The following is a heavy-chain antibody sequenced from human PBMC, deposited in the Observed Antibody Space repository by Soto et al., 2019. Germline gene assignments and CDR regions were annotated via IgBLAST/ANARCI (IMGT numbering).Heavy chain of an antibody. CDR1: GGSFSGYY. V-gene: IGHV4-34*01. CDR3: ECEAKANHFDY. Sequence: PSETLSLTCAVYGGSFSGYYWSWIRQPPGKGLEWIGEINHSGSTNYNPSLKSRVTISVDTYKNQFSLKLSSVTAADTAVYYCECEAKANHFDYWGQVTLVTVSS. J-gene: IGHJ4*02. CDR2: INHSGST.